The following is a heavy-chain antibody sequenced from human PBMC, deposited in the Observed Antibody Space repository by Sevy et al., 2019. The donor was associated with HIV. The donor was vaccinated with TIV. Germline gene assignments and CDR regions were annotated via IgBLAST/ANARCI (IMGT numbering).Heavy chain of an antibody. CDR3: ARVPRYDEPYYFDY. V-gene: IGHV3-53*01. J-gene: IGHJ4*02. CDR2: IYTGGGT. CDR1: GFIVTSHY. Sequence: GGSLRLSCAASGFIVTSHYMAWVRQAPGKGLEWVSSIYTGGGTYYADSVKGRFTISRDNSKTTLYLQRNSLSAEDTAFYYCARVPRYDEPYYFDYWGQGALVTFSS. D-gene: IGHD3-3*01.